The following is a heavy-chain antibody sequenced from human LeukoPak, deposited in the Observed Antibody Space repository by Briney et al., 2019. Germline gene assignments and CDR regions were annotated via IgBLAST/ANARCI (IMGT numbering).Heavy chain of an antibody. CDR1: GYTFTSYY. Sequence: ASVKVSCKASGYTFTSYYMHWVRQAPGQGLEWMGWMNPNSGNTGYAQKFQGRVTMTRNTSISTAYMELSSLRSEDTAVYYCARAPRSYYDSSGYYYGYWGQGTLVTVSS. D-gene: IGHD3-22*01. V-gene: IGHV1-8*02. CDR2: MNPNSGNT. J-gene: IGHJ4*02. CDR3: ARAPRSYYDSSGYYYGY.